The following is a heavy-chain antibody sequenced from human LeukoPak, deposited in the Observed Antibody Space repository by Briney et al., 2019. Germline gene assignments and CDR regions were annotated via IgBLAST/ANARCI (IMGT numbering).Heavy chain of an antibody. D-gene: IGHD3-22*01. J-gene: IGHJ4*02. CDR3: ARVAQHRYYYDSSDYRYYFDY. Sequence: ASVKVSCKASDYTFTSYGISWVRQAPGQGLEWMGWISAYNGNTNYAQKFQGRVTVTTDTSTSTAYMDLRSLRSDDTAVYYCARVAQHRYYYDSSDYRYYFDYWGQGTLVTVSS. CDR2: ISAYNGNT. V-gene: IGHV1-18*01. CDR1: DYTFTSYG.